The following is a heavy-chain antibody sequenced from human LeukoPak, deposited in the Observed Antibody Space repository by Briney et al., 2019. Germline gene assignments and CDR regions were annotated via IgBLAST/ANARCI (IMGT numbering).Heavy chain of an antibody. J-gene: IGHJ6*02. CDR3: ARDIVVVPAATKPSYYYNGMDV. D-gene: IGHD2-2*01. Sequence: SETLSLTCTVSGGSISSGGYYWSWIRQHPGKGLEWIGYIYYSGSTYYNPSLKSRVTISVDTSKNQFSLKLSSVTAADTAVYYCARDIVVVPAATKPSYYYNGMDVWGQGTTVTVSS. CDR1: GGSISSGGYY. V-gene: IGHV4-31*03. CDR2: IYYSGST.